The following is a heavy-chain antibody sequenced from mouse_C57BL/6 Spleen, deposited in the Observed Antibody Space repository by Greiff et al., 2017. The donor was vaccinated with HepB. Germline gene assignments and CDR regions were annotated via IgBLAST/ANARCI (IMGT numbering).Heavy chain of an antibody. D-gene: IGHD1-1*01. CDR3: ARHTTVVARHAMDY. CDR1: GYAFSSSW. Sequence: QVQLKESGPELVKPGASVKISCKASGYAFSSSWMNWVKQRPGKGLEWIGRIYPGDGDTNYNGTFKGKATLTADKSSSTAYMQLSSLTSEDSAVYFCARHTTVVARHAMDYWGQGSSFTVSS. CDR2: IYPGDGDT. J-gene: IGHJ4*01. V-gene: IGHV1-82*01.